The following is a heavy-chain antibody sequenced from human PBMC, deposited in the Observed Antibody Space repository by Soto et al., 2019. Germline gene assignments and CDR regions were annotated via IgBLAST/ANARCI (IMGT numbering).Heavy chain of an antibody. CDR2: IYPGDSDT. J-gene: IGHJ4*02. CDR3: ARVKAEQLTDYYFDY. D-gene: IGHD6-13*01. CDR1: GYSFTTYW. Sequence: GESLKISCKASGYSFTTYWIGWVRQMPGKGLEWMGIIYPGDSDTKYSPSFQGQVTISADKSISTAYLQWSSLKASDTAMYYCARVKAEQLTDYYFDYWGQGTLVTV. V-gene: IGHV5-51*01.